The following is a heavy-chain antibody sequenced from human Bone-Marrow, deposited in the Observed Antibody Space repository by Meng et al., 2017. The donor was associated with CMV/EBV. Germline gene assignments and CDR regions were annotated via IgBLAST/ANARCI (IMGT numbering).Heavy chain of an antibody. Sequence: GESLKISCAASGFTVSSNYMSWVRQAPGKGLEWVSRISTDGSGTAHADSVEGRFTISRDNAKNTLYLQMNSLRAEDTAVYYCALLGGIVPVITEIDGLDIWGQGTMVTVSS. CDR2: ISTDGSGT. V-gene: IGHV3-74*01. J-gene: IGHJ3*02. CDR3: ALLGGIVPVITEIDGLDI. D-gene: IGHD2-8*01. CDR1: GFTVSSNY.